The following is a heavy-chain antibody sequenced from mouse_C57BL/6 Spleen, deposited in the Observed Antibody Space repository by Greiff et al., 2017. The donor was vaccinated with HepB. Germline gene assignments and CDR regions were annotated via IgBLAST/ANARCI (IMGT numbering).Heavy chain of an antibody. CDR1: GYTFTSYW. D-gene: IGHD6-1*01. J-gene: IGHJ4*01. CDR3: ARSLFPLSMDY. CDR2: IYPGSGST. V-gene: IGHV1-55*01. Sequence: QVQLQQPGAELVKPGASVKLSCKASGYTFTSYWITWVKQRPGQGLEWIGDIYPGSGSTNYNEKFKSKATLTVDTSSSTAYMQLSSLTSEDSAVYYCARSLFPLSMDYWGQGTSVTVSS.